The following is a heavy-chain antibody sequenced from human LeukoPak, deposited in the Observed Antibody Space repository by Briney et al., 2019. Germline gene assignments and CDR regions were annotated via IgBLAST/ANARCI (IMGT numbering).Heavy chain of an antibody. J-gene: IGHJ6*03. V-gene: IGHV4-39*07. CDR2: IYYSGSS. Sequence: SETLSLTCTVSGGSISSSSYYWGWIRQPPGKGLEWIGSIYYSGSSYYNPSLKSRVTISVDTSKNQFSLKLSSVTAADTAVYYCARGKPSYGSGTFYRPLEPNYMDVWGKGTTVTVSS. D-gene: IGHD3-10*01. CDR3: ARGKPSYGSGTFYRPLEPNYMDV. CDR1: GGSISSSSYY.